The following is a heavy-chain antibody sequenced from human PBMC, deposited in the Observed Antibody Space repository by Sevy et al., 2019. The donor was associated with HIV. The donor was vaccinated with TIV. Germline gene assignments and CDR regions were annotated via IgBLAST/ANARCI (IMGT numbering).Heavy chain of an antibody. J-gene: IGHJ4*02. CDR3: ATTKDYYETSGSPFDY. CDR1: GSTLTQLS. CDR2: FDPEDRET. D-gene: IGHD3-22*01. V-gene: IGHV1-24*01. Sequence: AAVKVSCKVSGSTLTQLSIHWVRQAPGKGLERMGSFDPEDRETVYAQRFQGRVTMTEDTSTDTAYMRLRSLRSEGTAVYYCATTKDYYETSGSPFDYWGQGTPVTVSS.